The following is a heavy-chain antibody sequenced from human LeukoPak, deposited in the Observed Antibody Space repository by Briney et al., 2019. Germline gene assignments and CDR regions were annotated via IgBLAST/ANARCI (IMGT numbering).Heavy chain of an antibody. V-gene: IGHV3-30-3*01. J-gene: IGHJ4*02. Sequence: GGSLRLSCAASGFTFSSYAMHWVRQAPGKGLEWVAVISYDGSNKYYADSVKGRFTISRDNAKNSLYLQVNSLRAEDTAVYYCARGTYFYFDHWGQGALVTVSS. CDR1: GFTFSSYA. CDR2: ISYDGSNK. D-gene: IGHD3-9*01. CDR3: ARGTYFYFDH.